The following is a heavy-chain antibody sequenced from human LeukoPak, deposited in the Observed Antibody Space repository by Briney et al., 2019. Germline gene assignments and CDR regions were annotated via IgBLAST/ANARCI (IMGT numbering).Heavy chain of an antibody. CDR3: ARATGFDY. CDR2: INPKSGGT. V-gene: IGHV1-2*02. J-gene: IGHJ4*02. Sequence: ASVKVSCKASGYTFTDYYMHWERQAPGQGLEWMGWINPKSGGTNYAQKFQGRVSMTRDTSISTAYMELSRLTSDDTAVYHCARATGFDYWGQGTLVTVSS. D-gene: IGHD1-1*01. CDR1: GYTFTDYY.